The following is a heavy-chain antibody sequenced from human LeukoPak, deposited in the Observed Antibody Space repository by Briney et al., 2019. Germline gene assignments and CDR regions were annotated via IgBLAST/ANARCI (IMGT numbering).Heavy chain of an antibody. Sequence: GGSLRLSCAASGFTFSSYWMHWFRHPPGKGLVWVSRINTDGSSTTYADSVKGRFTISRDNAKNTLYLQMNSLRAEDTAVYYCATLLGSTSANWLDPWGQGTLVTVSS. CDR2: INTDGSST. J-gene: IGHJ5*02. CDR1: GFTFSSYW. V-gene: IGHV3-74*01. D-gene: IGHD2-2*01. CDR3: ATLLGSTSANWLDP.